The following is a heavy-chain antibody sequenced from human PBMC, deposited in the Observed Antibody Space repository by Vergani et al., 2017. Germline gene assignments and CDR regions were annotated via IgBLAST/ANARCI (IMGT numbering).Heavy chain of an antibody. Sequence: QVKLQESGPGLLKPSQTLSLTCTVSGESIRSGSHYWSWLRQPAGKGPEWIGHIHTGGSTDLNPSFKSRVSISVDTSKSQFSLKLNSVTDADTAVYYCARSRPDCTSGSCPAIWGQGTLVAVSS. J-gene: IGHJ4*02. V-gene: IGHV4-61*02. CDR3: ARSRPDCTSGSCPAI. CDR1: GESIRSGSHY. CDR2: IHTGGST. D-gene: IGHD2-15*01.